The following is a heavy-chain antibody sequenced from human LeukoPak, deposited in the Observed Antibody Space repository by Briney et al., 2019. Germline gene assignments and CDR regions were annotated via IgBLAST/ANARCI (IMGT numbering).Heavy chain of an antibody. V-gene: IGHV3-13*01. J-gene: IGHJ4*02. CDR1: GFTFSSYD. CDR3: ASGYDLGY. D-gene: IGHD5-12*01. CDR2: IGTAGDA. Sequence: GGSLRLSCAASGFTFSSYDMHWVRQATGKGLEWVSGIGTAGDAYYPDSVKGRFTISRENAKNSLYLQMNSLRAEDTAVYYCASGYDLGYWGQGTLVTVSS.